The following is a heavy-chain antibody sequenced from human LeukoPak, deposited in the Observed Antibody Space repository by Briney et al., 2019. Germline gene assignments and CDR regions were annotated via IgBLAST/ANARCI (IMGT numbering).Heavy chain of an antibody. CDR2: TYYRSKWYN. CDR3: AGMVGPTDLNDAFDI. Sequence: SQTLSLTCVISGDSVSSNSAAWNWIRQSPSRGLEWLGRTYYRSKWYNDYAVSVKSRITINSDSSKNQFSLQLSSVTPEDTAVYYCAGMVGPTDLNDAFDIWGQGTMVTVSS. CDR1: GDSVSSNSAA. J-gene: IGHJ3*02. D-gene: IGHD1-26*01. V-gene: IGHV6-1*01.